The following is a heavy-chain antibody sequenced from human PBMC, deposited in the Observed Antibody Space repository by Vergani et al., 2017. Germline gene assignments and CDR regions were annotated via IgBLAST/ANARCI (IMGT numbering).Heavy chain of an antibody. CDR2: ISGSSSDI. V-gene: IGHV3-48*01. J-gene: IGHJ4*02. D-gene: IGHD2-2*01. Sequence: EVQLVESGGGLVQPGGSLTLSCAASGFSFSIYGMNWVRQAPGKGLEWVSYISGSSSDISYADSVKGRFTISRDNAKNSLYLQMNSLRAEDTALYYCARAEYQFPYHYWGQGTLVTVSS. CDR1: GFSFSIYG. CDR3: ARAEYQFPYHY.